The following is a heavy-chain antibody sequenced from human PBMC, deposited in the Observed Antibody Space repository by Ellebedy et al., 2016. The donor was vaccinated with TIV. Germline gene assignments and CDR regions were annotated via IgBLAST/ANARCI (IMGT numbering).Heavy chain of an antibody. CDR1: GFTFSSYW. J-gene: IGHJ4*02. D-gene: IGHD3-3*01. Sequence: GESLKISXAASGFTFSSYWMSWVRQAPGKGLEWVANIKQDGSEKYYVDSVKGRFTISRDNAKNSLYLQMNSLRAEDTAVYYCAGCQNTIFGVAIPGGGEDYWGQGTLVTVSS. V-gene: IGHV3-7*01. CDR3: AGCQNTIFGVAIPGGGEDY. CDR2: IKQDGSEK.